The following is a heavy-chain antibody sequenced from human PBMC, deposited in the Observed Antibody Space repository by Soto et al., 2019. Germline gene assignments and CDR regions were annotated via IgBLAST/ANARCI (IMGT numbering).Heavy chain of an antibody. J-gene: IGHJ4*02. D-gene: IGHD3-22*01. V-gene: IGHV1-69*01. CDR1: GGTFSSYA. CDR2: IIPIFGTA. Sequence: QVQLVQSGAEVKKPGSSVKVSCKASGGTFSSYAISWVRQAPGQGLEWMGGIIPIFGTANYAQKFQGRVTINADESTSTAYMELSSLRSEDTAVYYCASLGKDYYDSSGYYDYWGQGTLVTVSS. CDR3: ASLGKDYYDSSGYYDY.